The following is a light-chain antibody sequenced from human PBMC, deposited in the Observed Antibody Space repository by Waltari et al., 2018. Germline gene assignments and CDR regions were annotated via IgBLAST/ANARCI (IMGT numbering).Light chain of an antibody. CDR1: QPINHW. Sequence: DIQMTQSPSSVSASVGDRVTITRRASQPINHWLAWYQQKPGKAPELLISAASTLQRGVPSRFSGSGSGTDFTLSISSLQPEDFATYFCQQGHSFPLTFGQGTKVEIK. CDR2: AAS. V-gene: IGKV1-12*01. CDR3: QQGHSFPLT. J-gene: IGKJ1*01.